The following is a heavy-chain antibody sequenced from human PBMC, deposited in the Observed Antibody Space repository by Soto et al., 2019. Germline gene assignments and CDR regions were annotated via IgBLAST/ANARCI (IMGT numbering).Heavy chain of an antibody. CDR2: IIPISGTA. J-gene: IGHJ5*02. CDR1: GGTFSSYA. D-gene: IGHD4-17*01. V-gene: IGHV1-69*06. Sequence: QVQLVQSGAEVKKPGSSVKVSCKASGGTFSSYAISWVRQAPGQGLEWMGGIIPISGTANYAQKCQGRVTITADKSTSTAYMELSSLRSQDTAVYYCARGGVDPTVVTPYPTRFGISWFDPWGQGTLVTVSS. CDR3: ARGGVDPTVVTPYPTRFGISWFDP.